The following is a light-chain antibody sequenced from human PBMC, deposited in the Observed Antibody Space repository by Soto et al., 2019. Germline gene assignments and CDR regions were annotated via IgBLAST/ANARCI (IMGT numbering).Light chain of an antibody. J-gene: IGKJ5*01. CDR3: QQLNTLPFT. Sequence: DIQLTQSPSLLSASVGDRFTVTCRASHDISTYLAWYQQKPGKAPKLMIYEASTLQSGVPSRFSGSGSGTEFTLTISGLLPEDFATYHCQQLNTLPFTFGQGTRLRL. V-gene: IGKV1-9*01. CDR1: HDISTY. CDR2: EAS.